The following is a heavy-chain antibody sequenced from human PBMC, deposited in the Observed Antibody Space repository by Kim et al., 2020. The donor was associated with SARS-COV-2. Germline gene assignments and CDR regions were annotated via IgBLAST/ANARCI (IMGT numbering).Heavy chain of an antibody. CDR1: GFTFNNYA. J-gene: IGHJ4*02. D-gene: IGHD5-12*01. V-gene: IGHV3-23*01. Sequence: GGSLRLSCAASGFTFNNYAMSWVRQAPGKGLEWVSEISATGDTTYYEDSVKGRFTTSRDNSKNTLYLQMNSLRAEDTAVYYCAKWLNTWYQYFDDWGQGTLVTISS. CDR2: ISATGDTT. CDR3: AKWLNTWYQYFDD.